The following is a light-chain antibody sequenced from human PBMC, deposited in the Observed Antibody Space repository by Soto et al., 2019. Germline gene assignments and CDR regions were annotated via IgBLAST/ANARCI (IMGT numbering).Light chain of an antibody. Sequence: QSVPTQPASVSGSPGQSITISCTGTSSDVGKYTLVSWYQQHPGKAPKVMILQGYKRPSGVSNRFSGSKFGNTASLTISGLQAEDEAEYYCGAYAATYADVVGTGTKVTVL. CDR3: GAYAATYADV. J-gene: IGLJ1*01. CDR2: QGY. V-gene: IGLV2-23*01. CDR1: SSDVGKYTL.